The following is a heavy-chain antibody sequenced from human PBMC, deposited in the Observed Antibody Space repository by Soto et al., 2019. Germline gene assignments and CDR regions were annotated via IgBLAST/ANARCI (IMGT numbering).Heavy chain of an antibody. D-gene: IGHD2-15*01. V-gene: IGHV3-30*03. CDR2: ISYDGSNK. CDR3: AGGQYYFDY. J-gene: IGHJ4*02. Sequence: QVQLVESRGGVVQPGRSLRLSCAASGFPFSSHGMHWVRQAPGKGLEWVALISYDGSNKYYTDSVKGRFTISRDNSKNTLYLQMSSLRADDTAVYYCAGGQYYFDYCGQGTLVSVSS. CDR1: GFPFSSHG.